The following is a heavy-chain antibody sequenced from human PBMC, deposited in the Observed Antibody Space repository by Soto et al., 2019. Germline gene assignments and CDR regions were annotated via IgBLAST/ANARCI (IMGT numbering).Heavy chain of an antibody. J-gene: IGHJ3*02. CDR3: ARGGDYYEYAFDI. CDR1: GGSISSGDYY. CDR2: IYYSGST. Sequence: QVQLQESGPGLVKPSQTLSLTCTVSGGSISSGDYYWSWIRQPPGKGLEWIGYIYYSGSTYYNPSLKSRVTISVDTSKNQFSLKLSSVTAADTAVYYFARGGDYYEYAFDIWGQGTMVTVSS. V-gene: IGHV4-30-4*01. D-gene: IGHD3-22*01.